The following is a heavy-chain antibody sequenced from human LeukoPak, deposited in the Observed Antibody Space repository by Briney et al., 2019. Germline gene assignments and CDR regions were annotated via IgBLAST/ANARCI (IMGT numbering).Heavy chain of an antibody. Sequence: SETLSLTCTVSGGSISRYYWSWIRQPPGKGLEWIGYIYHSGSTNYNPSLKSRVTISVDTSKNQFSLKLSSVTAADTAVYYCARVVRRYYYGMDVWGQGTTVTVSS. CDR2: IYHSGST. D-gene: IGHD4-11*01. J-gene: IGHJ6*02. CDR3: ARVVRRYYYGMDV. CDR1: GGSISRYY. V-gene: IGHV4-59*01.